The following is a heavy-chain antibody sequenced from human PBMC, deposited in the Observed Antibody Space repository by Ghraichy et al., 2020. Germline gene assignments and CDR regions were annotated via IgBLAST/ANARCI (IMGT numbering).Heavy chain of an antibody. V-gene: IGHV1-3*01. CDR1: GYTFTSYA. CDR3: ARGFFPRNYDFWSGYYVRYDAFDI. D-gene: IGHD3-3*01. Sequence: ASVKVSCKASGYTFTSYAMHWVRQAPGQRLEWMGWINAGNGNTKYSQKFQGRVTITRDTSASTAYMELSSLRSEDTAVYYCARGFFPRNYDFWSGYYVRYDAFDIWGQGTMVTVSS. CDR2: INAGNGNT. J-gene: IGHJ3*02.